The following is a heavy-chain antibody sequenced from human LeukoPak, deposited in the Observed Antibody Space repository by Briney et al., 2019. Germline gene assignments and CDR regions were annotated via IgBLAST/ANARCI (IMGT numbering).Heavy chain of an antibody. CDR1: GYTFTVNY. CDR3: ARVGFCTKGVCYGFDY. V-gene: IGHV1-2*02. J-gene: IGHJ4*02. CDR2: INPSGGGT. D-gene: IGHD2-8*01. Sequence: ASVKVSCKPSGYTFTVNYIHWVRQAPGQGPEWMGWINPSGGGTNYAQKFQGRVTMTRDTSISTAYMELSRLTSDDTAVYYCARVGFCTKGVCYGFDYWGQGTLVTVSS.